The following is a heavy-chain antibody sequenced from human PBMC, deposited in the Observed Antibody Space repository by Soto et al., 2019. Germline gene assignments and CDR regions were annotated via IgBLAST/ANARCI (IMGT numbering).Heavy chain of an antibody. Sequence: QAQLVQSGAEVKEPGASVKVSCKASGYAFGSFGIAWLRQAPGQGPEWTGGISTYNGKTNFGQKFQDRVTLTTDTSTTTAYMELRSLASDDAAVYYWARDVRVGATMDACEIWGQAPMVTVSS. CDR3: ARDVRVGATMDACEI. CDR2: ISTYNGKT. V-gene: IGHV1-18*01. J-gene: IGHJ3*02. D-gene: IGHD1-26*01. CDR1: GYAFGSFG.